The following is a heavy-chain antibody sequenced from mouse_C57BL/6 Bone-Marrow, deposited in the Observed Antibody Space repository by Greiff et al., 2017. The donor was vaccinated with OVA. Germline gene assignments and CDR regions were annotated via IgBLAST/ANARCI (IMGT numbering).Heavy chain of an antibody. J-gene: IGHJ3*01. CDR1: GYTFTDYY. CDR3: ARKGVYGSSSWFAY. Sequence: VQLQQSGPELVKPGASVKISCKASGYTFTDYYINWVKQRPGQGLEWIGWIFPGSGSTYYNEKFKGKATLTVDKSSSTAYILLSSLTSEDSAVYFCARKGVYGSSSWFAYWGQGTLVTVSA. D-gene: IGHD1-1*01. CDR2: IFPGSGST. V-gene: IGHV1-75*01.